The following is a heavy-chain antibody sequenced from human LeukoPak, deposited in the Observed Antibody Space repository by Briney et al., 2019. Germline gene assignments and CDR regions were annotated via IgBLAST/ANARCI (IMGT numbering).Heavy chain of an antibody. CDR2: INHSGST. V-gene: IGHV4-34*01. D-gene: IGHD3-10*01. CDR3: ARGSWFGETQYYYYMDV. Sequence: PSETLSLTCAVYGGSFSGYYWSWIRQPPGKGLEWIGEINHSGSTNYNPSLKSRVTISVDTSKNQFSLKLSSVTAADTAVYYCARGSWFGETQYYYYMDVWGKGTTVTVSS. CDR1: GGSFSGYY. J-gene: IGHJ6*03.